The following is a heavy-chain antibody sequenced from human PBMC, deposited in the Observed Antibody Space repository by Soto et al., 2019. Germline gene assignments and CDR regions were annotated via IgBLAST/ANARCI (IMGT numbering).Heavy chain of an antibody. V-gene: IGHV3-33*01. J-gene: IGHJ4*02. D-gene: IGHD1-26*01. Sequence: GGSLRLSCAASGLTFRDYGMHWVRQAPGKGLEWVAVIWHDGSDKYYADSVKGRSTISRDNSKNTLYLQMNSLRAEDTAVYYCARDSLSGTYYLDYWGQGTLVTVSS. CDR1: GLTFRDYG. CDR2: IWHDGSDK. CDR3: ARDSLSGTYYLDY.